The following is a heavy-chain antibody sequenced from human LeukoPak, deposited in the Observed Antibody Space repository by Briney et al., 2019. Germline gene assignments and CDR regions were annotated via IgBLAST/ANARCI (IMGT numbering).Heavy chain of an antibody. D-gene: IGHD6-13*01. CDR2: IKQDGSEK. V-gene: IGHV3-7*01. CDR3: ARRRSQQSEFDL. Sequence: GGSMRLSCAASGLTFSSNWMSWVRQAPGKGLEWVADIKQDGSEKYYVDSVEGRFAISRDNAKNSLYLQMNSLRAEDTAIYYCARRRSQQSEFDLWGQGTLATISS. J-gene: IGHJ4*02. CDR1: GLTFSSNW.